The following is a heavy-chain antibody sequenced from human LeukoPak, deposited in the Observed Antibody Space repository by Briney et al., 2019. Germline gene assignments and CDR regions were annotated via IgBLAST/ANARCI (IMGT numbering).Heavy chain of an antibody. CDR3: AKSTRRTIFGVVISHYFDY. D-gene: IGHD3-3*01. J-gene: IGHJ4*02. V-gene: IGHV3-30-3*02. CDR2: VSDDGANQ. CDR1: GFPFSNYA. Sequence: GGSLRLSCAASGFPFSNYALHWVRQAPGKGLEWVAVVSDDGANQFYADFVKGRFTISRDNSKNTLYLQMNSLRAEDTAVYYCAKSTRRTIFGVVISHYFDYWGQGTLVTVSS.